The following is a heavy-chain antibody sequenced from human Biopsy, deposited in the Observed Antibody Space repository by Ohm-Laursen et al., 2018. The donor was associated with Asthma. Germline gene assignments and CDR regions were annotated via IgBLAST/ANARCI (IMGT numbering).Heavy chain of an antibody. D-gene: IGHD5-24*01. Sequence: GASVKVSCKASGYTFRSYGVSLVRQAPGQGLEWMGWISPFTGDTHFGQKFQGRVTMTTDTSTDTAYMELRSLRSDDTAVYYCARHPYNFGGFDYWGQGSLVLVSS. CDR1: GYTFRSYG. J-gene: IGHJ4*02. CDR3: ARHPYNFGGFDY. V-gene: IGHV1-18*04. CDR2: ISPFTGDT.